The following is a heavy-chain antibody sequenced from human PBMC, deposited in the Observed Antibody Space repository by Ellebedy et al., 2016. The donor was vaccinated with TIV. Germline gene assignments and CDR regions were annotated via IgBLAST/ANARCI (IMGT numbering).Heavy chain of an antibody. Sequence: MPGGSLRLSCTVSGGSISSYYWTWIRQPPGKGLEWIGFIYYSGSTNYNPFLKSRVTISVDTSKNQFSLKLNSVTAADTAVYYCAKDRSKFDYWGQGSLVTVSS. V-gene: IGHV4-59*01. CDR1: GGSISSYY. CDR3: AKDRSKFDY. J-gene: IGHJ4*02. CDR2: IYYSGST.